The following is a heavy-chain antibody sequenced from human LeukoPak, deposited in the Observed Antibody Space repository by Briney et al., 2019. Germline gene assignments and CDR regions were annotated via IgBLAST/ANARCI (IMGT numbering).Heavy chain of an antibody. Sequence: GGSLRLSFAASGFTFSSYWMHWVRQAPGKGLVWVSRINTDGSTTSYADSVKGRFTISRDNAKNTLYLQMNSLRAEDTAVYYCARGYYDTSGVFFDCCGQGPMVTVSS. CDR1: GFTFSSYW. CDR2: INTDGSTT. CDR3: ARGYYDTSGVFFDC. D-gene: IGHD3-22*01. J-gene: IGHJ4*02. V-gene: IGHV3-74*01.